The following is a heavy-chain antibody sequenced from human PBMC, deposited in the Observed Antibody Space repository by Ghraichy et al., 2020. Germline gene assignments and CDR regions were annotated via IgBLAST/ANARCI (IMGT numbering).Heavy chain of an antibody. D-gene: IGHD3-22*01. CDR2: ISSSSSTI. CDR1: GFTFSSYS. Sequence: GSLRLSCAASGFTFSSYSMNWVRQAPGKGLEWVSYISSSSSTIYYADSVKGRFTISRDNAKNSLYLQMNSLRDEDTAVYYCARWPRYDSSGYPGHYYGMDVWGQGTTVTVSS. CDR3: ARWPRYDSSGYPGHYYGMDV. J-gene: IGHJ6*02. V-gene: IGHV3-48*02.